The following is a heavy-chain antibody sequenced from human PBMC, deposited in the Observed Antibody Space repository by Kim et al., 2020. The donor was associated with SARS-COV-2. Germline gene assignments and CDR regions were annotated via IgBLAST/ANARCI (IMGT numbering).Heavy chain of an antibody. CDR2: RP. CDR3: ARDVGGFDY. J-gene: IGHJ4*02. D-gene: IGHD1-26*01. Sequence: RPSYARKFQGGVPRTRDTSTRTVYMGLSSLRSEDTAVYYCARDVGGFDYWGQGTLVTVSS. V-gene: IGHV1-46*01.